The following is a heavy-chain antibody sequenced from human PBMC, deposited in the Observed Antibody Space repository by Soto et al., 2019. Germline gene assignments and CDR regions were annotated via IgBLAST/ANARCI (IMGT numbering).Heavy chain of an antibody. V-gene: IGHV3-30*18. CDR3: AKTIGTAMAGSYYYYYGMDV. CDR1: GFTFSSYG. J-gene: IGHJ6*02. Sequence: QVQLVESGGGVVQPGRSLRLSCAASGFTFSSYGMHWVRQAPGKGLEWVAVISYDGSNKCYADSVKGRFTISRDNSKNTLYLQMNSLRAEDTAVYYCAKTIGTAMAGSYYYYYGMDVWGQGTTVTVSS. CDR2: ISYDGSNK. D-gene: IGHD5-18*01.